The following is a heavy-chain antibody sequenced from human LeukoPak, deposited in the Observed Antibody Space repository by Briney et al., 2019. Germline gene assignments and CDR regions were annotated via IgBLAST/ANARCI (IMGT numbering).Heavy chain of an antibody. V-gene: IGHV3-23*01. Sequence: GGSLRLSCAASGFTFSSYAMSWVRQAPGKGLEWVPVISGSGGSTYYADSVKGRFTISRDNSKNTLYLQMNSLRAEDTAVYYCARATTRYCSGGSCYAPFDYWGQGTLVTVSS. D-gene: IGHD2-15*01. J-gene: IGHJ4*02. CDR3: ARATTRYCSGGSCYAPFDY. CDR2: ISGSGGST. CDR1: GFTFSSYA.